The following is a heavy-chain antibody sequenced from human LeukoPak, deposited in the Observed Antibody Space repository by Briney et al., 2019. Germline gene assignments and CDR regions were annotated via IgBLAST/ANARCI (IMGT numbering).Heavy chain of an antibody. J-gene: IGHJ3*02. CDR2: IYTSGST. CDR3: ARQVEMATIDAFDI. D-gene: IGHD5-24*01. Sequence: LRLSCTVSGGSISSGSYYWSWFRQPAGKGLEWIGRIYTSGSTNYNPSLKSRVTISVDTSKNQFSLKLSSVTAADTAVYYCARQVEMATIDAFDIWGQGTMVTVSS. V-gene: IGHV4-61*02. CDR1: GGSISSGSYY.